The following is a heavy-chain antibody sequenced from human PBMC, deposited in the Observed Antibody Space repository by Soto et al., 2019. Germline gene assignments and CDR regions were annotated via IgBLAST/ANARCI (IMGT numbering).Heavy chain of an antibody. V-gene: IGHV4-31*03. CDR2: IYYSGST. J-gene: IGHJ4*02. CDR1: GGSISSGGYY. Sequence: QVQLQESGPGLVKPSQTLSLTCTVSGGSISSGGYYWSWIRQHPGKGLEWIGYIYYSGSTYYNPSLKSRVTISVDTSKNQFSLKLSSVTAADTAVYYCARAGGGGPAAIEYYFDYWGQGTLVTVSS. D-gene: IGHD2-2*02. CDR3: ARAGGGGPAAIEYYFDY.